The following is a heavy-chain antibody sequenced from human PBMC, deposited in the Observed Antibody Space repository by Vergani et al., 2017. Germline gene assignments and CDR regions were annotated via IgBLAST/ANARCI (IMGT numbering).Heavy chain of an antibody. CDR2: IGTAGDT. Sequence: EVQLVESGGGLVQPGGSLRLSCAASGFTFSSYDMHWVRQATGKGLEWVSAIGTAGDTYYPGSVKGRFTISRENAKNSLYLQLNSLRAGDTAVYYCARGQLVSYGSGSNSYGMDVWGQGTTVTVSS. V-gene: IGHV3-13*01. J-gene: IGHJ6*02. D-gene: IGHD3-10*01. CDR3: ARGQLVSYGSGSNSYGMDV. CDR1: GFTFSSYD.